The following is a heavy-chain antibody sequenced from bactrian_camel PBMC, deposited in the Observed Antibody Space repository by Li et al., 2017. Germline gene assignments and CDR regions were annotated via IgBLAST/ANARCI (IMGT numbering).Heavy chain of an antibody. J-gene: IGHJ4*01. D-gene: IGHD6*01. CDR1: GYTGAFC. V-gene: IGHV3S1*01. Sequence: HVQLVESGGGPVQAGGSLRLSCLVSGYTGAFCMSWFRQAPGKEREKVAVLYRGGYSPYYGDSVKGRFTISQDNAKNTLYLQMDSLKPEDTGTYYCAAGDRSYGDSCRNKYWGQGTQVTVS. CDR3: AAGDRSYGDSCRNKY. CDR2: LYRGGYSP.